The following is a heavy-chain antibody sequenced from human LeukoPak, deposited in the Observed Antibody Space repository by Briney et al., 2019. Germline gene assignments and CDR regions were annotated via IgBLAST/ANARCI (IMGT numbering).Heavy chain of an antibody. CDR3: ARGRVPAAALPYYGMDV. Sequence: PGGTFSLSFQPFTFISPNHSTHSLGHAPTKGLYSHHFIDSSSSYIYYADSVKGRFTISRDNAKNSLYLQMNSLRAEDTAVYYCARGRVPAAALPYYGMDVWGQGTTVTVSS. J-gene: IGHJ6*02. CDR1: TFISPNHS. D-gene: IGHD2-2*01. V-gene: IGHV3-21*01. CDR2: IDSSSSYI.